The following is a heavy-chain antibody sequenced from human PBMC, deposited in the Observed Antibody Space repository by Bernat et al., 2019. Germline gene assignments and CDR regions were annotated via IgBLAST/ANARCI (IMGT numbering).Heavy chain of an antibody. Sequence: QVQLQESGPGLVKPSETLSLTCTVSGGSISSYYWSWIRQPPGKGLEWIGYIYYSGITNYNPSLKSRVTISVDTAKNQFSLKLSSVTAADTAVYYCAGEVPAASYYYYYGMDVWGQGTTVTVSS. CDR1: GGSISSYY. J-gene: IGHJ6*02. V-gene: IGHV4-59*08. CDR2: IYYSGIT. D-gene: IGHD2-2*01. CDR3: AGEVPAASYYYYYGMDV.